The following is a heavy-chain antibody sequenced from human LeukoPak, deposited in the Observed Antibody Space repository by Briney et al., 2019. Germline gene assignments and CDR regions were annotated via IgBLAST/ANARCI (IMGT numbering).Heavy chain of an antibody. CDR3: ARAYESPFDY. V-gene: IGHV3-21*01. J-gene: IGHJ4*02. CDR2: ISSSSSYI. D-gene: IGHD5-12*01. CDR1: GFTFSSYS. Sequence: TGGSLRLSCAASGFTFSSYSMNWVRQAPGKGLEWVSSISSSSSYIYYADSVKGRFTISRDNAKDSLYLQMNNLRAEDTAVYYCARAYESPFDYWGQGTLVTVSS.